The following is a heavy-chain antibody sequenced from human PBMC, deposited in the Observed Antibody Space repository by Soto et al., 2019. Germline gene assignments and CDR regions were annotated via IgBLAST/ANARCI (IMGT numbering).Heavy chain of an antibody. CDR1: GYSISSSNW. J-gene: IGHJ4*02. V-gene: IGHV4-28*01. D-gene: IGHD3-22*01. CDR2: IYYSGST. CDR3: ARSAVAITSVGYFDY. Sequence: PSETLSLTCAVSGYSISSSNWWGWIRQPPGKGLEWIGYIYYSGSTYYNPSLKSRVTMSVDTSKNQFSLKLSSVTAVDTAVYYCARSAVAITSVGYFDYWCQGTLVTVSS.